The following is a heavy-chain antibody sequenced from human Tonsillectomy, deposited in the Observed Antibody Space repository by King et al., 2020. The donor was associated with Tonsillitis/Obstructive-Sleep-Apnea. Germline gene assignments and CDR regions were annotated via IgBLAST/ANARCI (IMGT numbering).Heavy chain of an antibody. CDR1: GYTFSSHG. CDR3: VRDDPRLHSGDLSVFGHYYFYMDV. J-gene: IGHJ6*03. V-gene: IGHV1-18*01. CDR2: ISAYNGNT. Sequence: QLVQSGVEVKKPGASVTVSCKASGYTFSSHGISWVRQAPGQGLEWLGWISAYNGNTKYAQKVQGRVTMTTDTSTSTAYMELRSLISDDTAVYYCVRDDPRLHSGDLSVFGHYYFYMDVWGNGTPVTV. D-gene: IGHD3-16*02.